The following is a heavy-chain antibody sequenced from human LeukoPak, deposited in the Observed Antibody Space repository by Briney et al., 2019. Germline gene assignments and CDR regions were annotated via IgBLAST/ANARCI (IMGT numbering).Heavy chain of an antibody. CDR1: GFTFSSYA. D-gene: IGHD1-26*01. J-gene: IGHJ4*02. Sequence: QSGGSLRLSCAASGFTFSSYAMHWVRQAPGKGLEWVAVISYDGSNKYYADSVKGRFTISRDNSKNTLYLQMNSLRVEDTAAYYCARDDGLYSGSYFIDYWGQGTLVTVSS. CDR3: ARDDGLYSGSYFIDY. CDR2: ISYDGSNK. V-gene: IGHV3-30-3*01.